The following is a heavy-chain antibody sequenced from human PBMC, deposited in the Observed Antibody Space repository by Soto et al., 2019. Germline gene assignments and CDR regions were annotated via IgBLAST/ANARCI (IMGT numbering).Heavy chain of an antibody. CDR3: SRESFGTSLFDY. V-gene: IGHV4-61*03. D-gene: IGHD1-7*01. Sequence: SETLSLTCAVSGGSVTSGSYYWSWIRQPPGKGLEWIGNIHFSGSTHYNSSLKSRVTISIDTSKNHFSLNVTSVTAADTAVYYCSRESFGTSLFDYWGQGALVTVSS. CDR2: IHFSGST. J-gene: IGHJ4*02. CDR1: GGSVTSGSYY.